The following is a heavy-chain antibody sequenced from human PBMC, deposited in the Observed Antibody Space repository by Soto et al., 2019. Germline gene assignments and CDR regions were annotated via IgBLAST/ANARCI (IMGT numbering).Heavy chain of an antibody. CDR1: GFTFSSYA. CDR2: ISGSGGST. D-gene: IGHD3-22*01. CDR3: AKEGDSSGYYLYYFDY. V-gene: IGHV3-23*01. J-gene: IGHJ4*02. Sequence: EVQLLESGGGLVQPGGSLRLSCAASGFTFSSYAMSWVRQAPGKGLEWVSAISGSGGSTYYADSVKGRFTISRDNSKNTLYLQMNSLRAEDTAVYYCAKEGDSSGYYLYYFDYWGQGALVTVSS.